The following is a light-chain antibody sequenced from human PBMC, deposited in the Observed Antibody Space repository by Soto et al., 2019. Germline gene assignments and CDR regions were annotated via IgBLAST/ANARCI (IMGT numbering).Light chain of an antibody. CDR2: KAS. CDR1: QTISSW. CDR3: QHYNSYSEA. V-gene: IGKV1-5*03. Sequence: DIQMTQSPSTLSGSVGDRVTITCRASQTISSWLAWYQQKPGKAPKLLIYKASTLKSGVPSRFSGSGSGKEFTLPISSLQPDDFATYYCQHYNSYSEAFGQGPKVELK. J-gene: IGKJ1*01.